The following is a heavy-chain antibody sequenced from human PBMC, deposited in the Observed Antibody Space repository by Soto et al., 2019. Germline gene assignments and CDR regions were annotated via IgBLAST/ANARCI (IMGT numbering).Heavy chain of an antibody. Sequence: EVHLVESGGGLVQPGGSLRLSCADSEFTFSRYWMHWVRQAPGKGLVWVSRINPDGTRTNYADSVRGRFTISRDNAKNTLYLHMNSLRGEDTAMYYCTKDTFGDRDSWGQGTLVTVSS. J-gene: IGHJ4*02. CDR1: EFTFSRYW. V-gene: IGHV3-74*01. CDR3: TKDTFGDRDS. D-gene: IGHD4-17*01. CDR2: INPDGTRT.